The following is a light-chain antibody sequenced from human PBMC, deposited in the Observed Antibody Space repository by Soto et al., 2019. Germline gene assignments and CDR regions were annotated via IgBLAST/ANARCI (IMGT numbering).Light chain of an antibody. J-gene: IGKJ2*01. CDR2: VSS. CDR1: QSVGNN. CDR3: HRRES. V-gene: IGKV3-15*01. Sequence: TQSPVTLSVSPGERATLSCRASQSVGNNLVWYQQRPGHAPSLLIYVSSTRATGIPARFSGSGSGTEFTLTISSLRAEDFAVYYCHRRESVGQGTKLEIK.